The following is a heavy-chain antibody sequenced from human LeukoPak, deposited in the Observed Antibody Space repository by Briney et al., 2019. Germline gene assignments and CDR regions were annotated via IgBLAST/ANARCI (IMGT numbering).Heavy chain of an antibody. V-gene: IGHV4-39*01. CDR1: GGSISSSSYY. CDR2: IYSSGST. D-gene: IGHD1-1*01. Sequence: SETLSLTCSVSGGSISSSSYYWGWIRQPPGKWLEWIGSIYSSGSTYYNPSLESRVTISVDTSKNQFSLKLSSVTAADTAMYFCARHTWSGTVEFDPWGQGTLVTVSS. CDR3: ARHTWSGTVEFDP. J-gene: IGHJ5*02.